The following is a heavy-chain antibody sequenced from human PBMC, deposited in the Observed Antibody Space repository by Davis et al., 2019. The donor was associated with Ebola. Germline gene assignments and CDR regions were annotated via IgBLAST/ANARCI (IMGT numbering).Heavy chain of an antibody. CDR2: IYYSGST. V-gene: IGHV4-59*12. D-gene: IGHD3-10*01. Sequence: MPSETLSLTCTVSGGSISSYYWSWIRQPPGKGLKWIGYIYYSGSTNYNPSLKSRVTISVDTSKNQFSLKLSSVTAADTAVYYCARKPYYYGSGSYYYYYGIDVWGQGTTVTVSS. J-gene: IGHJ6*02. CDR1: GGSISSYY. CDR3: ARKPYYYGSGSYYYYYGIDV.